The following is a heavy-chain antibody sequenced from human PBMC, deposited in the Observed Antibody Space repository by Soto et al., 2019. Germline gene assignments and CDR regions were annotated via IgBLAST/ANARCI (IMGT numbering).Heavy chain of an antibody. J-gene: IGHJ4*02. Sequence: GGSLRLSCAASGFTFSSYAMSWVRQAPGKGLEWVSAISGSGGSTYYADSVKGQFTISRDNSKNTMYLQMNSLRAEDTAVYYCAKGLAGVVSATQGGFDYWGQGTLVTVSS. CDR2: ISGSGGST. V-gene: IGHV3-23*01. D-gene: IGHD2-15*01. CDR1: GFTFSSYA. CDR3: AKGLAGVVSATQGGFDY.